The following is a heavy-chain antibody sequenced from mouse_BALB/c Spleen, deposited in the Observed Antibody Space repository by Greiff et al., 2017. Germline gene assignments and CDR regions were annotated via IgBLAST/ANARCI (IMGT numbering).Heavy chain of an antibody. D-gene: IGHD2-1*01. Sequence: VQLQQSAAELARPGASVKMSCKASGYTFTSYTMHWVKQRPGQGLEWIGYINPSSGYTEYNQKFKDKTTLTADKSSSTAYMQLSSLTSEDSAVYYCARYGNYYYAMDYWGEGTSVTVSS. CDR2: INPSSGYT. CDR3: ARYGNYYYAMDY. CDR1: GYTFTSYT. J-gene: IGHJ4*01. V-gene: IGHV1-4*02.